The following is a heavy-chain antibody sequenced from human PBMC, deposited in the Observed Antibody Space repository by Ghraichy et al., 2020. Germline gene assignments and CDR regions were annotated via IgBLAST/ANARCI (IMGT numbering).Heavy chain of an antibody. J-gene: IGHJ4*02. CDR2: IYYSGIT. D-gene: IGHD6-13*01. V-gene: IGHV4-61*01. CDR3: ARDSGSYYFDY. Sequence: GSLRLSCTVSGGSFSSCSYYWSWVRQPPGKGLEWIGYIYYSGITNYNPSLKSRVTISVDTSKNQFSLRLSSVTAADTAVYYCARDSGSYYFDYWGQGTLVTVSS. CDR1: GGSFSSCSYY.